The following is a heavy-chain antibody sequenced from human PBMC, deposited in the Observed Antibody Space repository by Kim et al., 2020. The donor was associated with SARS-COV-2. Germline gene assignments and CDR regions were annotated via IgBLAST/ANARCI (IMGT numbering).Heavy chain of an antibody. J-gene: IGHJ4*02. CDR3: ARDAGLVQDH. V-gene: IGHV3-74*01. CDR2: ISGDGTVT. CDR1: GFTFSTVW. Sequence: GGSLRLSCVASGFTFSTVWMVWVRQAPGKGPVWVSLISGDGTVTRYADSVKGRFTISRDNAKNTLYLQMNSLRDDDTAVYYCARDAGLVQDHRGQGAPVT. D-gene: IGHD2-21*01.